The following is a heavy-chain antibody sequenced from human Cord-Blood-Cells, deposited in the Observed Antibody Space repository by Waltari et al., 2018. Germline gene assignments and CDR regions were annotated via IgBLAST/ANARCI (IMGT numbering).Heavy chain of an antibody. CDR3: AGGGIYAAAAGIFDY. CDR1: GYTFTGYY. Sequence: QVQLVQSGAEVKKPGASVKVSCKASGYTFTGYYMHWVRQAPGQGLEWMGWINPNSGGTNYAQKFQGRVTMTRDTSISTAYMELSRLRSDDTAVYYGAGGGIYAAAAGIFDYWGQGTLVTVSS. D-gene: IGHD6-13*01. CDR2: INPNSGGT. J-gene: IGHJ4*02. V-gene: IGHV1-2*02.